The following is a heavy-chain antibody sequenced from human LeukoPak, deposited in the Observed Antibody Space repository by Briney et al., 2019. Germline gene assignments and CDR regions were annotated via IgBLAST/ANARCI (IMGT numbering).Heavy chain of an antibody. CDR3: ASRVDYGGNSDD. D-gene: IGHD4-23*01. CDR2: IRYDGSNK. J-gene: IGHJ4*02. V-gene: IGHV3-30*02. CDR1: GFTFSSYG. Sequence: GGSLRLSCAASGFTFSSYGMHWVRQAPGKGLEWVAFIRYDGSNKYYADSVKGRFTISRDNTKNTLYPQMNSLRAEDTAVYYCASRVDYGGNSDDWGQGVLVTFSS.